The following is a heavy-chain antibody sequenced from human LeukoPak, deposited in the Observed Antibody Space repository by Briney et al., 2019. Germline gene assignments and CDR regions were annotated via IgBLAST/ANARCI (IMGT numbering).Heavy chain of an antibody. J-gene: IGHJ5*02. CDR1: GFTFSSYW. Sequence: GGSLRLSCAASGFTFSSYWMSWVRQAPGKGLEWVANIKQDGSEKYYVDSVKGRFTISRDNAKNSLYLQMNSLRAEDTAVYYCARDRGYSYGPYLPLLYPVWFDPWGQGTLVTVSS. CDR2: IKQDGSEK. D-gene: IGHD5-18*01. V-gene: IGHV3-7*01. CDR3: ARDRGYSYGPYLPLLYPVWFDP.